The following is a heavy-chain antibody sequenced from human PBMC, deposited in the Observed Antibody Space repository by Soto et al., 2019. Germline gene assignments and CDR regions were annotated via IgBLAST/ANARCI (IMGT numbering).Heavy chain of an antibody. CDR1: GYTFTSYG. CDR3: AREAAAGLGYFDY. Sequence: GASVKVSCKASGYTFTSYGISWVRQAPGQGLEWMGMISAYNGNTNYAQKLQGRVTMTRDTSTSTVYMELSSLRSEDTAVYYCAREAAAGLGYFDYWGQGTLVTVSS. D-gene: IGHD6-13*01. CDR2: ISAYNGNT. J-gene: IGHJ4*02. V-gene: IGHV1-18*01.